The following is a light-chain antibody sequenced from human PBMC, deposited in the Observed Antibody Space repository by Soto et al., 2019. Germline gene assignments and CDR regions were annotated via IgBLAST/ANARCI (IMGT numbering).Light chain of an antibody. CDR1: ALTKQY. Sequence: SYELTQPPSVSVSPGQTARITCSGDALTKQYAYWYQQKPGHAPVLVIYEDSERPSGIPERFSGSSSGTTVTLTISGVQAEDEADYYCQSADSRGTQEVFGTGTKVTVL. CDR3: QSADSRGTQEV. J-gene: IGLJ1*01. V-gene: IGLV3-25*02. CDR2: EDS.